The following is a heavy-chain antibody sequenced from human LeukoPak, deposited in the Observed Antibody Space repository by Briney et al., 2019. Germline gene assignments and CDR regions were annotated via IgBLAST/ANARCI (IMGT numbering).Heavy chain of an antibody. Sequence: GGSLRLSCAASGFTFSSYSMNWVRQAPGKGLEWVTVISYDGSNKYYADSVKGRFTISRDNSKNTLYLQMNSLRAGDTAVYYCARVRKYSGYYSWYFDLWGRGTLVTVSS. D-gene: IGHD5-12*01. J-gene: IGHJ2*01. V-gene: IGHV3-30*03. CDR3: ARVRKYSGYYSWYFDL. CDR2: ISYDGSNK. CDR1: GFTFSSYS.